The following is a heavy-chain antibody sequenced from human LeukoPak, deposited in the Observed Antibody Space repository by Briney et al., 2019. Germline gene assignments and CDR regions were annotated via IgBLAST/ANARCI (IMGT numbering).Heavy chain of an antibody. CDR2: IRYDGSNK. Sequence: PGGSLRLSCAASGFTFSKYAMSWVRQAPGKGLEWVAFIRYDGSNKYYADSVKGRFTISRDNSKNTLYLQMNSLRAEDTAVYYCAKAIMGYYYGPQIKPTRLLWDYWGQGTLVTVSS. CDR3: AKAIMGYYYGPQIKPTRLLWDY. V-gene: IGHV3-30*02. CDR1: GFTFSKYA. J-gene: IGHJ4*02. D-gene: IGHD5-18*01.